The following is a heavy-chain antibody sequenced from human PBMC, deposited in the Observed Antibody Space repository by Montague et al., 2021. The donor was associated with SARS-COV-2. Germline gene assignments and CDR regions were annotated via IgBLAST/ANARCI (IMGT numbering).Heavy chain of an antibody. V-gene: IGHV3-21*01. D-gene: IGHD2-15*01. CDR1: GFTFRSYT. CDR3: VRGGACSGGKCNGGARD. Sequence: SLRLSCAASGFTFRSYTMNWVRQSPGMGLEWVSFISSSSSIYYADSLKGRFTISRDNAKNSLYLQMNSLRVEDTAVYYCVRGGACSGGKCNGGARDWGQGTTVTVSS. J-gene: IGHJ4*02. CDR2: ISSSSSI.